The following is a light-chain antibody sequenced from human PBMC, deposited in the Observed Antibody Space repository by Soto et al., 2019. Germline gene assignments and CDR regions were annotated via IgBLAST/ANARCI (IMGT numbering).Light chain of an antibody. CDR1: QSVTSSY. V-gene: IGKV3-20*01. CDR3: QQYGSSPPT. CDR2: GAS. J-gene: IGKJ1*01. Sequence: EMVLTQSPATLSLSPGERATLSCRASQSVTSSYLAWYQQKPGQAPRLFIYGASSRATGIPDRFSGSGSGTDFTLTISRLEPEDFAVYYCQQYGSSPPTFGQGTKVEIK.